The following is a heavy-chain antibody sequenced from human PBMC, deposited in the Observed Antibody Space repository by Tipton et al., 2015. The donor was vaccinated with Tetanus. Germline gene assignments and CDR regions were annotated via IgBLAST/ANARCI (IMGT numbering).Heavy chain of an antibody. D-gene: IGHD5-24*01. CDR3: ARVPPLATVYFDY. V-gene: IGHV4-38-2*01. J-gene: IGHJ4*02. CDR1: GYSISSGYY. CDR2: IYRSGSA. Sequence: TLSLTCVVSGYSISSGYYWGWIRQPPGKGPEWIASIYRSGSASYNPSLKSRVTISVDTSKNQFSLNLSSLTVADTAVYYCARVPPLATVYFDYWGQGTLVTVSS.